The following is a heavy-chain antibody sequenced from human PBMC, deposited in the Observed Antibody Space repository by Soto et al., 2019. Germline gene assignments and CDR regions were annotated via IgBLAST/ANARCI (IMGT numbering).Heavy chain of an antibody. J-gene: IGHJ4*02. CDR3: ARYSFGFAY. CDR1: GGPISSGGFS. Sequence: TLSLTCSVSGGPISSGGFSWSWIRQPPGKGLEWIGYIYYGGSTYYNPSLKSRVTMSVDRSKNQFSLELGSVTAADTAVYYCARYSFGFAYWGRGTLVTVSS. V-gene: IGHV4-30-2*01. CDR2: IYYGGST. D-gene: IGHD5-18*01.